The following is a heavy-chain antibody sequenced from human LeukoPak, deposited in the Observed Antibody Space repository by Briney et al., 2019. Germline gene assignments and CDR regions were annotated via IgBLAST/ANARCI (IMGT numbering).Heavy chain of an antibody. CDR2: IRSKAYGGTT. Sequence: PGGSLRLSCTASGFTFGDYSMSWFRRAPGKGLEWVGFIRSKAYGGTTEYAASVKGRFTISRDDSRGIAYLQMNSLETEDTAVYYCTNNPGYSYGSLDAFDIWGQGTMVTVSS. J-gene: IGHJ3*02. CDR1: GFTFGDYS. V-gene: IGHV3-49*03. D-gene: IGHD5-18*01. CDR3: TNNPGYSYGSLDAFDI.